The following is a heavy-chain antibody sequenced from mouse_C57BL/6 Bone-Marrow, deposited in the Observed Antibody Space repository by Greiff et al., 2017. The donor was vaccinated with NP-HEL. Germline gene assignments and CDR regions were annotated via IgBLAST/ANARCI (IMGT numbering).Heavy chain of an antibody. Sequence: EVQRVESGGDLVKPGGSLKLSCAASGFTFSSYGMSWVRQTPDKRLEWVATISSGGSYTYYPDSVKGRFTISRDNAKNTLYLQMSSLKSEDTAMYYCARQGNYRYFDVWGTGTTVTVSS. V-gene: IGHV5-6*01. CDR2: ISSGGSYT. CDR3: ARQGNYRYFDV. J-gene: IGHJ1*03. CDR1: GFTFSSYG. D-gene: IGHD2-1*01.